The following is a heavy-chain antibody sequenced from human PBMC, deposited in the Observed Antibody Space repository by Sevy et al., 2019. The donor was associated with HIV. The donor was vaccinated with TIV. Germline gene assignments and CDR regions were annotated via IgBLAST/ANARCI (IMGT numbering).Heavy chain of an antibody. V-gene: IGHV3-23*01. J-gene: IGHJ5*02. CDR2: ITAGGTGT. Sequence: GGSLRLSCAASGFTFSNYALSWVHQAPGKGLEWVSTITAGGTGTYYADSVKGRFTISRDNSKNTLYLQMNSLRDDDTAVYYCARVGNDFWRGWFDPWGQGTLVTVSS. CDR1: GFTFSNYA. D-gene: IGHD3-3*01. CDR3: ARVGNDFWRGWFDP.